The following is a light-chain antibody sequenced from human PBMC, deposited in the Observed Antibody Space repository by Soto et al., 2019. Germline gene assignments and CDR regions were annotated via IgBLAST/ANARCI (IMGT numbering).Light chain of an antibody. Sequence: QSVLSQPRSACGYPGHSVTISCTGTSSDVGGYKYVSWYQQHPGKVPKLMIYEVSKRPSGVPDRFSGSKSGNTASLTVSGLQAEDEADYYCSSYAGSNNDYVFGTGTKVTVL. CDR3: SSYAGSNNDYV. CDR1: SSDVGGYKY. V-gene: IGLV2-8*01. CDR2: EVS. J-gene: IGLJ1*01.